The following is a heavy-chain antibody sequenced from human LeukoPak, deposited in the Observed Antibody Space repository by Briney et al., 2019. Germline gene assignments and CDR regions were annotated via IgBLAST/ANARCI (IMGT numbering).Heavy chain of an antibody. J-gene: IGHJ4*02. V-gene: IGHV3-48*01. Sequence: GGSLRLSCAASGFTFSSYSMNWVRQAPGKGLEWVSYISSSSSTIYYADSVKGRFTISRDNAKNSLYLQMNSLRAEDTAVYYCGKAGDYYYDSSGYYYDYWGQGTLVTVSS. CDR1: GFTFSSYS. CDR2: ISSSSSTI. D-gene: IGHD3-22*01. CDR3: GKAGDYYYDSSGYYYDY.